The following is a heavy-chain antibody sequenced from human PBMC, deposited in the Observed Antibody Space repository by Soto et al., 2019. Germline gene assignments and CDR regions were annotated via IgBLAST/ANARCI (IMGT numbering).Heavy chain of an antibody. D-gene: IGHD1-1*01. V-gene: IGHV1-8*02. CDR2: MKPGSGKT. CDR1: GYTFINYD. J-gene: IGHJ5*01. Sequence: QVQLVQSGAEVKEPGASVRVSCKASGYTFINYDISWVRQATGQGLEWMGWMKPGSGKTGDANKFQSRATRTRDASTSTAHLEMSSLTSEDTAVYYCARKESFGTLGWFDSWGQGTLVSVPS. CDR3: ARKESFGTLGWFDS.